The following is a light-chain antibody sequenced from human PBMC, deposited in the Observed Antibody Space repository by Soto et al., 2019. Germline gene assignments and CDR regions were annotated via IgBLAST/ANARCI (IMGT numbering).Light chain of an antibody. Sequence: IQLTQSPSPLSASVGDRVTITCRASQGLSSYLAWYQQKPGKAPKLLIYAASTLQSGVPSRFSGSGSGTDFTLTISSPQPEDFATYYCQQANSFPVTFGQGTRLEIK. J-gene: IGKJ5*01. CDR3: QQANSFPVT. CDR1: QGLSSY. V-gene: IGKV1-9*01. CDR2: AAS.